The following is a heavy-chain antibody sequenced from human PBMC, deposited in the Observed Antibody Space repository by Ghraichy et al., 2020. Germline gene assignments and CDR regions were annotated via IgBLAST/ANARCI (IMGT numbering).Heavy chain of an antibody. Sequence: SQTLSLTCTVSGGSISNTHYYWGWIRQPPGKGLEWIGSMYYGGATYDNPSLKSRVTISVDTSKNQFSLKLSSVTAADTAVYYCASAPYDSTWDAFDYWGQGTLVTVSS. V-gene: IGHV4-39*01. CDR2: MYYGGAT. D-gene: IGHD6-13*01. J-gene: IGHJ4*02. CDR1: GGSISNTHYY. CDR3: ASAPYDSTWDAFDY.